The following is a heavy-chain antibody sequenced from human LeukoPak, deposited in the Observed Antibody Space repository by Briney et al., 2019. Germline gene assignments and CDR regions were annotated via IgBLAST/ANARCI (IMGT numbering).Heavy chain of an antibody. Sequence: ASVKVSCKASGYTFTSYGISWVRQAPGQGLEWMGWISAYNGNTNYAQKLRGRVTMTTDTSTSTAYMELRSLRSDDTAVYYCARDVSGLVGATVLDYWGQGTLVTVSS. V-gene: IGHV1-18*01. J-gene: IGHJ4*02. CDR3: ARDVSGLVGATVLDY. CDR1: GYTFTSYG. D-gene: IGHD1-26*01. CDR2: ISAYNGNT.